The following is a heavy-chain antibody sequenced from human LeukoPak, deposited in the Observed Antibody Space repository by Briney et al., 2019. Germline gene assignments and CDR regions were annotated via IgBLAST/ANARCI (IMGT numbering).Heavy chain of an antibody. CDR3: AGLVGRYSSGLYYYYFDY. J-gene: IGHJ4*03. Sequence: SETLSLTCTVSGDSINSLDLWSWVRQPPGKGLEWIGEMYLSGTTHSNPSVKSRVTISIDKSKNQFFLNLSSVTTADTAVYYCAGLVGRYSSGLYYYYFDYWGQGTLVTVSS. V-gene: IGHV4-4*02. CDR2: MYLSGTT. D-gene: IGHD3-22*01. CDR1: GDSINSLDL.